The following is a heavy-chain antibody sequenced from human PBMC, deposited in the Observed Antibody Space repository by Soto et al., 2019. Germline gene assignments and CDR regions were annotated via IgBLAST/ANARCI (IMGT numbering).Heavy chain of an antibody. Sequence: PSETLSLTCTVSGSSISPYYWTWIRQPPGKGLEWIGNIYYSGSTNYKPSLKSRVTISVVTSKKQLFLRLSSVTAADTAVYYCARVGGYYGDYPNFDYWGQGTLVTVSS. J-gene: IGHJ4*02. D-gene: IGHD4-17*01. CDR1: GSSISPYY. CDR2: IYYSGST. CDR3: ARVGGYYGDYPNFDY. V-gene: IGHV4-59*01.